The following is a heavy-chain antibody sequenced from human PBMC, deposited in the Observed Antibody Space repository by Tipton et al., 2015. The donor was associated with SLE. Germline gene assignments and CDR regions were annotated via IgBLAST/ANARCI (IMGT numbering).Heavy chain of an antibody. CDR1: GGSIRSGYF. D-gene: IGHD2-15*01. CDR3: ARDGGSISTY. CDR2: MYDSGAT. V-gene: IGHV4-31*03. J-gene: IGHJ4*02. Sequence: TLSLTCTVSGGSIRSGYFWGWLRQHPEKGLEWIGYMYDSGATSYNPSLKSRITISADTSKNQFSLRLRSVTAADTAVYYCARDGGSISTYWGQGTLVTVSS.